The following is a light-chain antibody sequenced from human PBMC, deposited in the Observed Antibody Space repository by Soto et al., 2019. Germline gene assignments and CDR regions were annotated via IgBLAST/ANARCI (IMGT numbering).Light chain of an antibody. CDR3: QQYNNLLT. Sequence: EIVLTQSPGTLSLSPGERATLSCRASQSVGGNYLAWYQHKPGQAPRLLIYGTSTRATGIPARFSGSGSGTEFTLTISSLQSEDFAVYYCQQYNNLLTFGGGTKVDIK. CDR1: QSVGGN. J-gene: IGKJ4*01. CDR2: GTS. V-gene: IGKV3-15*01.